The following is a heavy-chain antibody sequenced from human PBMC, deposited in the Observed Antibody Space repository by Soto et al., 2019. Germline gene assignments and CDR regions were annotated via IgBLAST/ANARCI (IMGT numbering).Heavy chain of an antibody. D-gene: IGHD3-16*01. CDR3: ARVRSRGDYCDY. CDR2: INAGNGNT. V-gene: IGHV1-3*05. CDR1: GYTFTSYA. Sequence: QVQLVQSGAEEKKPGASVKVSCKASGYTFTSYAMHWVRPAPGQRLEWMGGINAGNGNTKYSQKFQGRVTITRDTSASTAYMELSRLRSEETAVDYCARVRSRGDYCDYWVQGTMVTVS. J-gene: IGHJ4*02.